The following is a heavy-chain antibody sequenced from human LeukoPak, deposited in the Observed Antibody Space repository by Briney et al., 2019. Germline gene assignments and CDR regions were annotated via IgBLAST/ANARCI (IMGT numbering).Heavy chain of an antibody. Sequence: GGSLRLSCAASGFTFSSYSMNWVRQAPGKGLEWVSSISSSSSYIYYADSVKGRFTISRDNAKNSLYLQMNSLRAEDTAVYYCARDRSTGTTLRNYYFDYWGQGTLVTVPS. CDR1: GFTFSSYS. J-gene: IGHJ4*02. D-gene: IGHD1-7*01. CDR2: ISSSSSYI. V-gene: IGHV3-21*01. CDR3: ARDRSTGTTLRNYYFDY.